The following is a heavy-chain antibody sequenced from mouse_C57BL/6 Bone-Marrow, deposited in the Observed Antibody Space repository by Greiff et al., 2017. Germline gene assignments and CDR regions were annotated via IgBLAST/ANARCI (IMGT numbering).Heavy chain of an antibody. V-gene: IGHV14-2*02. J-gene: IGHJ3*01. CDR2: IDPESSET. CDR1: GYNFNDYY. Sequence: VQLKQSGAELVKPGASVKLSCKASGYNFNDYYMHWVKQRPGQGLEWIGRIDPESSETKYYQKFKGKATITVDKSSSTAYMQLSSLTSEDSAVYYWACTAWFAYWGQGTPVTVSS. CDR3: ACTAWFAY.